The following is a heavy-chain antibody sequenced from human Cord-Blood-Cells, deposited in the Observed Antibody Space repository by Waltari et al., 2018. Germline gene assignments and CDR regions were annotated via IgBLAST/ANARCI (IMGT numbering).Heavy chain of an antibody. CDR3: ARGYSSGGYVDY. J-gene: IGHJ4*02. Sequence: QVQLVQSGAEVKKPGAPVKVSCKASGYTFTSYGISRGRQAPGQGLECVGWISAYNGNTNYAQKLQGREGMTTERSTSTAYVELRSLRSDDSAVYYCARGYSSGGYVDYWGQGTRVTVSS. D-gene: IGHD6-19*01. CDR1: GYTFTSYG. CDR2: ISAYNGNT. V-gene: IGHV1-18*01.